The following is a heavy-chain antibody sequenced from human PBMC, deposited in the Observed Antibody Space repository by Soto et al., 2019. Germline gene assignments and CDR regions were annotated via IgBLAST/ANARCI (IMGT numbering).Heavy chain of an antibody. CDR1: GYSFTSYW. J-gene: IGHJ6*02. V-gene: IGHV5-51*01. Sequence: GESLKISCKGSGYSFTSYWTGWVRQMPGKGLEWMGIIYPGDSDTRYSPSFQGQVTISADKSISTAYLQWSSLKASDTAMYYCARAAGELGYYYYYYGMDVWGRGTTVTVSS. CDR2: IYPGDSDT. D-gene: IGHD3-16*01. CDR3: ARAAGELGYYYYYYGMDV.